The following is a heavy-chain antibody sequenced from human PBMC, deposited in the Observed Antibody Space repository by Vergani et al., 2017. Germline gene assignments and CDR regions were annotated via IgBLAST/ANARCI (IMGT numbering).Heavy chain of an antibody. V-gene: IGHV3-30*18. CDR2: ISYDGSNK. D-gene: IGHD3-3*01. J-gene: IGHJ3*02. CDR1: GFTFSSYG. CDR3: AKGSGIFGRTAGAFDI. Sequence: QVQLVESGGGVVQPGRSLRLSCAASGFTFSSYGMHWVRKAPGKGLEWVAVISYDGSNKYYADSVKGRFTISRDNSKNKLYLQMNSLRAEDTAVYYCAKGSGIFGRTAGAFDIWGQGTMVTVSS.